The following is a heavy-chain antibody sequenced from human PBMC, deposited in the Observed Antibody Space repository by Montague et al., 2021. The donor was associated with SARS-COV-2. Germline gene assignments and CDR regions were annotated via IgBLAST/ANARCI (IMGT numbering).Heavy chain of an antibody. J-gene: IGHJ4*02. Sequence: SETLSLTCTVSGGSISPYYWSWIRQPPGKGLEWIGNIYYTGNTNYNPSLKSRLTISVDTSENQFSLNVTSVTAADTAVYYCARDGAGQRVGDYYFDYWGQGTLVTVSS. CDR1: GGSISPYY. CDR3: ARDGAGQRVGDYYFDY. CDR2: IYYTGNT. V-gene: IGHV4-59*01. D-gene: IGHD3-16*01.